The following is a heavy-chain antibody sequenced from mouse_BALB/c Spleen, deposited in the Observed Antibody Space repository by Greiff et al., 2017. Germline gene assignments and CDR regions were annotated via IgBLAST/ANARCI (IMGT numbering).Heavy chain of an antibody. CDR1: GFTFSSYT. CDR2: ISNGGGST. J-gene: IGHJ4*01. V-gene: IGHV5-12-2*01. CDR3: ARQPRALAMDY. Sequence: EVKLVESGGGLVQPGGSLKLSCAASGFTFSSYTMSWVRQTPEKRLEWVAYISNGGGSTYYPDTVKGRFTISRDNAKNTLYLQMSSLKSEDTAMYYCARQPRALAMDYWGQGTSVTVSS. D-gene: IGHD3-3*01.